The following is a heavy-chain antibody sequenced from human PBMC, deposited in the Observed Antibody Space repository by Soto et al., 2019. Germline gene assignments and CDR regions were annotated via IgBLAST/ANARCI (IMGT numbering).Heavy chain of an antibody. CDR1: GFTVRDNY. D-gene: IGHD4-4*01. Sequence: EVQVVESGGGLVQPGGSLRLSCAVSGFTVRDNYVRWVRQAPGKGLEWVSVIYAAGHTYYPASVRGRFTISRDKSTNTVYLQMNSLRAEDTALYYCARGKVTSGTYYMDVWGKGTTVTVSS. CDR2: IYAAGHT. V-gene: IGHV3-66*01. CDR3: ARGKVTSGTYYMDV. J-gene: IGHJ6*03.